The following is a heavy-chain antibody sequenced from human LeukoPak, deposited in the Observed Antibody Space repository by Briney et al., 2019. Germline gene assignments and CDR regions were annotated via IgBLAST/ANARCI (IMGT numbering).Heavy chain of an antibody. J-gene: IGHJ4*02. Sequence: GGSLRLSCAASGFTFSRYWMHWVRQAPGKGLVWVSRINTDGSSTNYADSVKGRFTISRDNAKNTLYLQMNSLRAEDTAVYYCASDTVDTALGIDYWSQGTLVTVSS. CDR2: INTDGSST. V-gene: IGHV3-74*01. D-gene: IGHD5-18*01. CDR1: GFTFSRYW. CDR3: ASDTVDTALGIDY.